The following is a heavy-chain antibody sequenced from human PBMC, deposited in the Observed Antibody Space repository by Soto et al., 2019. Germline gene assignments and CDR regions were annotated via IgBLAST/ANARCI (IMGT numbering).Heavy chain of an antibody. D-gene: IGHD3-22*01. J-gene: IGHJ4*02. Sequence: XGSLRLNFAASGFTFSSNYKCWVRQAPGKGLEWVSVIYSGGSTYYADSVKGRFTISRDNSKNTLYLQMNSLRAEDTAVYYCARVMYYYDSSGYFFLDYWGQGTLVTVS. CDR1: GFTFSSNY. V-gene: IGHV3-53*01. CDR2: IYSGGST. CDR3: ARVMYYYDSSGYFFLDY.